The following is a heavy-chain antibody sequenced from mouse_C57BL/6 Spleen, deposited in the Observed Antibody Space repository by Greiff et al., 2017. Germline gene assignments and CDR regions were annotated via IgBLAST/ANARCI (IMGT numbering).Heavy chain of an antibody. Sequence: VQLKQSVAELVRPGASVKLSCTASGFNIKNTYMHWVKQRPEQGLEWIGRIDPANGNTKYAPKFQGKATITADTSSNTAYLQLSSLTSEDTAIYYCARSDYGSSYGYAMDYWGQGTSVTVSS. CDR2: IDPANGNT. J-gene: IGHJ4*01. V-gene: IGHV14-3*01. D-gene: IGHD1-1*01. CDR1: GFNIKNTY. CDR3: ARSDYGSSYGYAMDY.